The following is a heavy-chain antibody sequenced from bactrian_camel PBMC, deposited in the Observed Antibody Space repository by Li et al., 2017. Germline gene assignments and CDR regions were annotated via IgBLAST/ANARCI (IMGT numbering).Heavy chain of an antibody. Sequence: VQLVESGGGSVQAGGSLRLACRASSYTDYMAWFRQTPGKEREGVAGIYTGSGFTYYADSVKGRFTISRDNAKNTVYLQMNSLKPEDTAMYYCAADLRRGYGGNRCLAIERYNYWGQGTQVTVS. CDR3: AADLRRGYGGNRCLAIERYNY. D-gene: IGHD6*01. CDR2: IYTGSGFT. J-gene: IGHJ4*01. CDR1: SYTDY. V-gene: IGHV3S40*01.